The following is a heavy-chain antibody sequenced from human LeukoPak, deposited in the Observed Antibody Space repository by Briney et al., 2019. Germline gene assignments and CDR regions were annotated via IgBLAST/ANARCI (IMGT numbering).Heavy chain of an antibody. Sequence: PSETLSLTCSVSGDSISSGSYYWGWIRQSPGKGLEWIGTGSTYYNPSLSSRVTISLDTSRNQFSLRLTSVTAADTAVYYCARVLGIGVAGTDWFDPWGQGTLVTVSS. D-gene: IGHD6-19*01. CDR1: GDSISSGSYY. V-gene: IGHV4-39*07. CDR2: GST. CDR3: ARVLGIGVAGTDWFDP. J-gene: IGHJ5*02.